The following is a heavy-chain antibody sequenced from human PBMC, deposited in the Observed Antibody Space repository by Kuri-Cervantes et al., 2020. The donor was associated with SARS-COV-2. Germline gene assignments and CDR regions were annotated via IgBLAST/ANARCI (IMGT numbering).Heavy chain of an antibody. V-gene: IGHV4-59*12. D-gene: IGHD6-19*01. J-gene: IGHJ4*02. Sequence: SETLSLTCTVSGGSITSSHWSWLRQPPGKRPEWIAYIHHTGSTNYNLSLRSRVTMSVDTAKNQFSLNLASVTAADTAVYYCASHGIAMAPHDKWGQGILVTVSS. CDR1: GGSITSSH. CDR2: IHHTGST. CDR3: ASHGIAMAPHDK.